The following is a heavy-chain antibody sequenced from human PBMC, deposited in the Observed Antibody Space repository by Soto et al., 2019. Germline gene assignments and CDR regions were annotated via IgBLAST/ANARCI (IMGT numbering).Heavy chain of an antibody. V-gene: IGHV4-4*02. CDR3: ARVEYYYDSSGYSNFDY. D-gene: IGHD3-22*01. CDR1: GGSISSSNW. J-gene: IGHJ4*02. Sequence: PSETLSLTCAVSGGSISSSNWWSWVRHPPGKGLEWIGEIYHSGSTNYNPSLKSRVTISVDKSKNQFSLKLSSVTAADTAVYYCARVEYYYDSSGYSNFDYWGQGTLVTVSS. CDR2: IYHSGST.